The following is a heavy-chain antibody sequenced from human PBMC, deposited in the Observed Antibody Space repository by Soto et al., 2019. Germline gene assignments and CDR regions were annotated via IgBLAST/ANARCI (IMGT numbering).Heavy chain of an antibody. CDR2: INHSGST. CDR1: GGSFSGYY. Sequence: QVQLQQWGAGLLKPSETLSLTCAVYGGSFSGYYWSWIRQPPGKGLEWIGEINHSGSTNYNPSLTSRVTISVDTSKNQFSLKLSSVTAADTAVYYCARDWRTYSSGWYGHFDYWGQGTLVTVSS. CDR3: ARDWRTYSSGWYGHFDY. D-gene: IGHD6-19*01. J-gene: IGHJ4*02. V-gene: IGHV4-34*01.